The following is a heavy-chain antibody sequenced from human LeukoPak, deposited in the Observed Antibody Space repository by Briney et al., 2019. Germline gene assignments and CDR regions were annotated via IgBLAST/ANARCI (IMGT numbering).Heavy chain of an antibody. CDR2: ISYDGSNK. J-gene: IGHJ3*02. CDR3: ARSFSSGSGDDAFDI. Sequence: GASLRLSCAASGFTFSTYAMGWVRQAPGKGLEWVAVISYDGSNKYYADSVKGRFTISRDNSKNTLYLQMNSLRAEDTAVYYCARSFSSGSGDDAFDIWGQGTMVTVSS. D-gene: IGHD3-10*01. CDR1: GFTFSTYA. V-gene: IGHV3-30*04.